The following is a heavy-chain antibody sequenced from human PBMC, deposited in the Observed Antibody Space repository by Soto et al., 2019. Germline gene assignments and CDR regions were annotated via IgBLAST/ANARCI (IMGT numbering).Heavy chain of an antibody. Sequence: QVQLVQSGPEVKKPGPSVKVSCKASGGTLSSYTVSWVRQAPGQGLEWMGRIIPILGIANYAQKFQGRVTITADKSTGTAYMELSSLRVEDTAVYYCANPPRYWGQGTLVTVSS. CDR1: GGTLSSYT. J-gene: IGHJ4*02. CDR2: IIPILGIA. CDR3: ANPPRY. V-gene: IGHV1-69*02.